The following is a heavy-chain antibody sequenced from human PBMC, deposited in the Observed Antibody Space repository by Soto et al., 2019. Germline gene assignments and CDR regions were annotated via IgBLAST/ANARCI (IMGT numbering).Heavy chain of an antibody. Sequence: EVQLVESGGGLVQPGGSLRLSCAASLFTFSSYEMNWVRQAPGKGLEWVSYISSSGSTIYYADSVKGRFTISRDNAKNSLYLQMNSLRAEDTAVYYCARELDSSSWYAPLTHYYYYGMDVWGQGTTVTVSS. J-gene: IGHJ6*02. CDR3: ARELDSSSWYAPLTHYYYYGMDV. D-gene: IGHD6-13*01. CDR1: LFTFSSYE. V-gene: IGHV3-48*03. CDR2: ISSSGSTI.